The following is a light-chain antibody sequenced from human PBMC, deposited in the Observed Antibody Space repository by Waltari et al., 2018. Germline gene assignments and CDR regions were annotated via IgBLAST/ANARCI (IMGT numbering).Light chain of an antibody. CDR3: QTWGTGVHV. CDR1: SGHSTFA. CDR2: VNSDGSH. Sequence: QVVLTQPPSASASLGASVRLTCTLSSGHSTFAIAWHQQQPEKGPRYLMKVNSDGSHNKGDGSPERFSGSSSGAERTLTISSLQSEDEADYYGQTWGTGVHVFGGGTKLTVL. V-gene: IGLV4-69*01. J-gene: IGLJ2*01.